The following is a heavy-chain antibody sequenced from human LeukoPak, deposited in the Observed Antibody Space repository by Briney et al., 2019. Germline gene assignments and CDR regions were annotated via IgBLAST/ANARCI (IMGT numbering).Heavy chain of an antibody. J-gene: IGHJ3*02. Sequence: ASVKVSCKASGYTFNSYGISWVRQAPGQGLEWMGWISAYNANTNYAQKLQGRVTMTTDTSTSTAHMELRSLRSDDTAVYYCARFTSLDVYAFGIWGQGTMVTVSS. V-gene: IGHV1-18*01. CDR1: GYTFNSYG. CDR2: ISAYNANT. CDR3: ARFTSLDVYAFGI. D-gene: IGHD1-1*01.